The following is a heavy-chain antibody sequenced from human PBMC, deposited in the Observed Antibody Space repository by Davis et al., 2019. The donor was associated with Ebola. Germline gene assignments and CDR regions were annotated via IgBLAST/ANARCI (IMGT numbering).Heavy chain of an antibody. CDR1: GFLFSDFS. Sequence: PGGSLRLSCAASGFLFSDFSMNWVRQAPGKGLEWITYITKDSDVMHYADSVKGRFTVSRDNVKNSLFLQMNSLRDEDSAVYYCVRDYIFAFDLWGQGARVIVSS. CDR2: ITKDSDVM. CDR3: VRDYIFAFDL. J-gene: IGHJ5*02. V-gene: IGHV3-48*02.